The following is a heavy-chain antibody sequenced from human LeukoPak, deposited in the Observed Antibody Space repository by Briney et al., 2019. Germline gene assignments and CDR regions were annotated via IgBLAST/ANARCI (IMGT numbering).Heavy chain of an antibody. CDR2: ISGSGGST. CDR3: AKDLQYSGYNSSFDY. D-gene: IGHD5-12*01. CDR1: GFTFSSYA. V-gene: IGHV3-23*01. Sequence: GGSLRLSCAASGFTFSSYAMSWVRQAPGKGLEWVSAISGSGGSTYYADSVKGRFTISRDNSKNTLYLQMNSLRAEDTAVYYCAKDLQYSGYNSSFDYWGQGTLVTVSS. J-gene: IGHJ4*02.